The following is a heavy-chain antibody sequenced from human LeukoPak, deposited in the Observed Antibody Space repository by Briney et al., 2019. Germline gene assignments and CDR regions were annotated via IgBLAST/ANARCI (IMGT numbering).Heavy chain of an antibody. CDR1: GDSISSYY. CDR2: IYYSGST. CDR3: ARKSFHTSSYDY. V-gene: IGHV4-59*01. J-gene: IGHJ4*02. Sequence: SETLSLTCTVSGDSISSYYWSWIRQPPGKGLEWIGYIYYSGSTKYNPSLKSRVTISLDTSKTQFSLTLSSVTAADTAVYYCARKSFHTSSYDYWGQGTLVTVSS. D-gene: IGHD6-13*01.